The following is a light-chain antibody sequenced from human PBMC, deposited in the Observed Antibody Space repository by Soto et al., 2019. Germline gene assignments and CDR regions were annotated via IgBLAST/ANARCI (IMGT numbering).Light chain of an antibody. Sequence: QSALTQPASVSGSPGQSITLSCTGTSNDVGRYHYVSWYRQHPGKAPELLIYDVTDRPSGASYRFSGSKSGNTASLTISGLQAEDEADYYCTSHTSSSTVVFGGGTQLTVL. CDR3: TSHTSSSTVV. CDR1: SNDVGRYHY. V-gene: IGLV2-14*01. CDR2: DVT. J-gene: IGLJ2*01.